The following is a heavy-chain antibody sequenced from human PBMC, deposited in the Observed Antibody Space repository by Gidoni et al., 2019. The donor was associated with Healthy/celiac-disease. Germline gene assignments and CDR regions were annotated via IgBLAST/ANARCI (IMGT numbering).Heavy chain of an antibody. CDR2: ISWDGGST. V-gene: IGHV3-43*01. J-gene: IGHJ4*02. Sequence: EVQLVESGGVVVQPGGSLRRSCAASGFTFDAYTMHWVRQAPGKGLEWVSLISWDGGSTYYADSVKGRFTISRDNSKNSLYLQMNSLRTEDTALYYCAKDRGYYYDSSGYYPTFTFDYWGQGTLVTVSS. D-gene: IGHD3-22*01. CDR1: GFTFDAYT. CDR3: AKDRGYYYDSSGYYPTFTFDY.